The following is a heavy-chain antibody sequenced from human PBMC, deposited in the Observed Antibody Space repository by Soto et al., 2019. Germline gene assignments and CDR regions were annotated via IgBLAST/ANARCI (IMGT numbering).Heavy chain of an antibody. CDR2: ISNDGSST. CDR3: ARDTYSYDSSDHFSADAFDI. D-gene: IGHD3-22*01. CDR1: GFTSSSYW. J-gene: IGHJ3*02. Sequence: EVQLVESGGGLVQPGGSLRLSCAASGFTSSSYWIHWVRQAPGKGLVWVSRISNDGSSTNYADSVKGRFTISRDNAKNTVYLQMNSLRAEDTAVYYCARDTYSYDSSDHFSADAFDIWGQGTMVTVSS. V-gene: IGHV3-74*01.